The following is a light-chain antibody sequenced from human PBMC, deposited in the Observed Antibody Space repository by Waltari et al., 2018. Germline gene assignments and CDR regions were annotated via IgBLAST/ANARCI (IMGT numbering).Light chain of an antibody. V-gene: IGLV3-19*01. CDR3: LSRDTSSTRL. J-gene: IGLJ2*01. CDR2: GQD. Sequence: SSELTQDPAVSVALGQTVRLTCQGDRLRRYYASWYQQRPGQAPILVLYGQDNRPSGIPDRFSGSTSGNTASLTITGAQAEDEADYYCLSRDTSSTRLFGGGTRLTV. CDR1: RLRRYY.